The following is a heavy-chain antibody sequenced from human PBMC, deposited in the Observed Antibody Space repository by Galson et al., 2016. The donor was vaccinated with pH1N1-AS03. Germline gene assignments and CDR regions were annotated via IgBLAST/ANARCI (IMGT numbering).Heavy chain of an antibody. CDR2: TNSDGSDT. D-gene: IGHD7-27*01. V-gene: IGHV3-74*01. CDR3: ARHVPGRGGFDI. Sequence: SLRLSCAASGFTFNHHWLHWVRQGPGKGLVWVSRTNSDGSDTTYADSVKGRFTISRDNVKNVLYLQMHSLRAEDTAVYYCARHVPGRGGFDIWGQGTMVTVSS. J-gene: IGHJ3*02. CDR1: GFTFNHHW.